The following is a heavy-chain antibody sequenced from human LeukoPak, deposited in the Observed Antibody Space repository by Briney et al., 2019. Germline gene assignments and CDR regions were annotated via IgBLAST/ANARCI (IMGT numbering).Heavy chain of an antibody. CDR2: INWNGGST. CDR1: GFTFDDYG. D-gene: IGHD5-18*01. J-gene: IGHJ4*02. CDR3: ARASGYSYGYVSFNFDY. V-gene: IGHV3-20*04. Sequence: PGGSLRLSCAASGFTFDDYGMSWVRQAPGKGLEWVSGINWNGGSTGYADSVKGRFTISRDNAKNSLYLQMNSLRAEDKALYYCARASGYSYGYVSFNFDYWGQGTLVTVSS.